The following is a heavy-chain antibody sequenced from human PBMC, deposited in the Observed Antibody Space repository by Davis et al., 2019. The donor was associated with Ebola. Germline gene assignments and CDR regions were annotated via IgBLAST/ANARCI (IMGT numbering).Heavy chain of an antibody. CDR1: GGSFSGYY. CDR2: INHSGST. Sequence: MPSETLSLTCAVYGGSFSGYYWSWIRQPPGKGLEWIGEINHSGSTNYNPSLKSRVTISVDTSKNQFSLKLSSVTAADTAVYYCARGPRRGDGRGYHQTYAKYDYWGQGTLVTVSS. J-gene: IGHJ4*02. D-gene: IGHD3-3*01. V-gene: IGHV4-34*01. CDR3: ARGPRRGDGRGYHQTYAKYDY.